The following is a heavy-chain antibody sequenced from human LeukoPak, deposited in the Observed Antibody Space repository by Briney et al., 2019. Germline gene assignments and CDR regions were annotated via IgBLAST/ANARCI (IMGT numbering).Heavy chain of an antibody. J-gene: IGHJ4*02. V-gene: IGHV3-21*05. CDR1: GFTFSTYN. D-gene: IGHD2-15*01. CDR2: INTSSNER. CDR3: ARDPQYCSGGSCYSFDY. Sequence: PGGSLRLSCAASGFTFSTYNMNWVRQAPGKGLEWIPDINTSSNERYYADSVKGRFTISRDNAKNSLYLQMNSLRAEDTAVYYCARDPQYCSGGSCYSFDYWGQGTLVTVSS.